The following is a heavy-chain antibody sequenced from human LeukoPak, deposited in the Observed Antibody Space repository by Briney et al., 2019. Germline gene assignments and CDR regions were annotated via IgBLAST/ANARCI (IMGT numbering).Heavy chain of an antibody. D-gene: IGHD2-8*01. CDR3: ARVSGYCSDGVCRFDY. CDR2: IFYTGGT. J-gene: IGHJ4*02. V-gene: IGHV4-39*07. Sequence: SETLSLTCSVSGGSITTSSYYWGWIRQPPEKGLEWIGSIFYTGGTNYNPSLKSRVTILIDTSKNQFSLKLTSVTAADTAVYYCARVSGYCSDGVCRFDYWGQGPLVTVSS. CDR1: GGSITTSSYY.